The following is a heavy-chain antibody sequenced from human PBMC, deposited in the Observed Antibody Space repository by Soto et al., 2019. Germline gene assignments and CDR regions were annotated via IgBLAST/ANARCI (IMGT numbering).Heavy chain of an antibody. Sequence: QVQLVQSGAEVKKSGASVKVSCKASGYTFTTYDISWVRQAPGQGLEWMRWISAFNGNTNYAQKLQGRVTMTTDTSTSTAYMELRSLRSDDTAVYYCARAVSHFYHYYYMDVWGKGTTVTVSS. CDR1: GYTFTTYD. D-gene: IGHD2-8*01. CDR3: ARAVSHFYHYYYMDV. J-gene: IGHJ6*03. V-gene: IGHV1-18*01. CDR2: ISAFNGNT.